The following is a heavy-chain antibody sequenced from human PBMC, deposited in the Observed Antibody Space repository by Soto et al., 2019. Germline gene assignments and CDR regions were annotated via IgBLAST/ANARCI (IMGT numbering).Heavy chain of an antibody. D-gene: IGHD2-15*01. CDR2: ISGTGGT. V-gene: IGHV3-23*01. Sequence: EVQLWESGGGLVQPGGSLRLSCAVSGFTFSSHVMSWVRQAPGKGLEWVSAISGTGGTYYADSVKGRFTIFRDNSKNALYLQMNNLRDEDTAVYYCAKDRRGAYCSGGICYSPDYWGQGTLVIVSS. CDR1: GFTFSSHV. CDR3: AKDRRGAYCSGGICYSPDY. J-gene: IGHJ4*02.